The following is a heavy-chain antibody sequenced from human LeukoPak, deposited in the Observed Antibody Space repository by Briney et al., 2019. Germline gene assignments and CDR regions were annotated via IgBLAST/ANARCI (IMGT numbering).Heavy chain of an antibody. CDR3: ARDHDSSSWYTPDY. V-gene: IGHV3-7*01. D-gene: IGHD6-13*01. CDR1: GFTFSSYW. Sequence: GGSLRLSCAASGFTFSSYWMSWVRQAPGKGLEWVANIKQDGSEKYYVDSVKGRFTISRDNAKNSLYLQMNSLRAEDTAVYYCARDHDSSSWYTPDYWGQGTLVTVSS. CDR2: IKQDGSEK. J-gene: IGHJ4*02.